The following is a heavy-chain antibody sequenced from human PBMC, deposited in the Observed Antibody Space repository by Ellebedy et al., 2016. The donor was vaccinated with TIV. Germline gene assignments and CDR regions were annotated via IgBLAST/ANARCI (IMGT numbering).Heavy chain of an antibody. J-gene: IGHJ3*02. V-gene: IGHV3-23*01. CDR1: GFTFSTYA. CDR3: AKHSSGYYYDGAFDI. D-gene: IGHD3-22*01. CDR2: ISGSGDST. Sequence: GGSLRLSXAASGFTFSTYAMSWVRQAPGKGLKWVSAISGSGDSTYYADSVKGRFTISRDNSKNTLYLQMNSLRAEDTAVYYCAKHSSGYYYDGAFDIWGQGTMVTVSS.